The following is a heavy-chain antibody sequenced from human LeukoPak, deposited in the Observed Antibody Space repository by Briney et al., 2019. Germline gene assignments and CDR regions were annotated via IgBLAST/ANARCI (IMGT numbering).Heavy chain of an antibody. CDR1: GGSFSGYS. D-gene: IGHD3-22*01. J-gene: IGHJ4*02. Sequence: SETLSLTCAVYGGSFSGYSWSWIRQPPGKGLEWIGYIYHSGSTYYNPSLKSRVTISVDRSKNQFSLKLSSVTAADTAVYYCARGTYYYDSSGYYRRSHFDYWGQGTLVTVSS. CDR3: ARGTYYYDSSGYYRRSHFDY. V-gene: IGHV4-30-2*01. CDR2: IYHSGST.